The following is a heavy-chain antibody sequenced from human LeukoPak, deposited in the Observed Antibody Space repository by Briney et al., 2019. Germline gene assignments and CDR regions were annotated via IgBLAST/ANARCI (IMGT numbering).Heavy chain of an antibody. CDR3: ARDPLPTYYYGSGSFLFDY. CDR1: GYTFTGYY. V-gene: IGHV1-2*02. Sequence: ASVKVSCKASGYTFTGYYMHWVRQAPGQGLEWMGWINPNSGGTNYAQKFQGRVTMTRDTSISTAYMELSRLRSDDTAVCYCARDPLPTYYYGSGSFLFDYWGQGTLVTVSS. D-gene: IGHD3-10*01. CDR2: INPNSGGT. J-gene: IGHJ4*02.